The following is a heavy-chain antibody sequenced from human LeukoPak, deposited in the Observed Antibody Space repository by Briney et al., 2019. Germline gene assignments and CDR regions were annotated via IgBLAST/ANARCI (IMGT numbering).Heavy chain of an antibody. V-gene: IGHV1-69*13. D-gene: IGHD2-2*01. J-gene: IGHJ5*02. Sequence: ASVKVSCKASGGTFSSYAISWVRQAPGQGLEWMGGIIPIFGTANYAQKFQGRVTITADESTSTAYMELSSLRSEDTAVYYCARDGCSSTSCYFLPLGPWGQGTLVTVSS. CDR3: ARDGCSSTSCYFLPLGP. CDR2: IIPIFGTA. CDR1: GGTFSSYA.